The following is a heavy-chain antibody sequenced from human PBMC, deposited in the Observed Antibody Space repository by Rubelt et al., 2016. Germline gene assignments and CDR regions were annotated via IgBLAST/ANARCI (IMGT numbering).Heavy chain of an antibody. CDR2: IYPGDSDT. CDR1: GYSFSNYW. J-gene: IGHJ4*02. CDR3: AIYDFWSGYYLDY. V-gene: IGHV5-51*01. D-gene: IGHD3-3*01. Sequence: EVQLVQSGAEVKKPGESLRISCKGSGYSFSNYWIAWVRQMPGKGLEWMGIIYPGDSDTRYSPSFQGQVTISADKSISTAYLQWSSLEASDTAMYYCAIYDFWSGYYLDYWGQGTLVTVSS.